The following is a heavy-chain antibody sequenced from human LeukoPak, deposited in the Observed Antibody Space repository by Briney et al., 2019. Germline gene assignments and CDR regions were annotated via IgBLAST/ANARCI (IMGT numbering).Heavy chain of an antibody. CDR3: ARAPTNYYYYYYMGV. CDR2: INSDGSST. J-gene: IGHJ6*03. CDR1: GFTFSSYW. Sequence: GGSLRLSCAASGFTFSSYWMHWVRQAPGKGLVWVSRINSDGSSTSYADSVKGRFTISRDNAKNTLYLQMNSLRAEDTAAYYCARAPTNYYYYYYMGVWGKGTTVTVSS. V-gene: IGHV3-74*01.